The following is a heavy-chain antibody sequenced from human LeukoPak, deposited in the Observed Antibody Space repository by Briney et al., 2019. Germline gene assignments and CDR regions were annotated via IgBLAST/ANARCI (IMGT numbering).Heavy chain of an antibody. Sequence: AGGSLRLSCAASGFTFSNYEMNWVRQAPGKGLEWVSYISSSGSTLYYADSVKGRFTISRDNAKNSLYLQMNSLRAEDTAVYYCARDLSWDGNVYFDDWGQGTLVTVSS. J-gene: IGHJ4*02. D-gene: IGHD5-24*01. V-gene: IGHV3-48*03. CDR3: ARDLSWDGNVYFDD. CDR1: GFTFSNYE. CDR2: ISSSGSTL.